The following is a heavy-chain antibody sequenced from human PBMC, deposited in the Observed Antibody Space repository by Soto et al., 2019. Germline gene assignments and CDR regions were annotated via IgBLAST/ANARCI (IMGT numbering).Heavy chain of an antibody. V-gene: IGHV1-69*13. J-gene: IGHJ4*02. CDR2: IIPIFGTA. D-gene: IGHD1-1*01. CDR1: GGTFSSYA. Sequence: ASVKVSCKASGGTFSSYAISWVRQAPGQGLEWMGGIIPIFGTANYAQKFQGRVTITADESTSTAYMELSSLRSEDTAVYYCARDGTSGSESIFDYWGQGTLVTVSS. CDR3: ARDGTSGSESIFDY.